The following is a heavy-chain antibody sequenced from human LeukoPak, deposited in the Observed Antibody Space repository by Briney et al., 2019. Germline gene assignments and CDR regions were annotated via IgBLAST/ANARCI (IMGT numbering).Heavy chain of an antibody. CDR1: GGSISSYY. CDR3: ARRETAAGSYYFDY. Sequence: PSETLSLTCTVSGGSISSYYWSWIRQPPGKGLEWIGYIYYSGSTNYNPSLKSRVTISVHTSKNQFSLKLSSVTAADTAVYYCARRETAAGSYYFDYWGQGTLVTVSS. V-gene: IGHV4-59*01. CDR2: IYYSGST. J-gene: IGHJ4*02. D-gene: IGHD6-13*01.